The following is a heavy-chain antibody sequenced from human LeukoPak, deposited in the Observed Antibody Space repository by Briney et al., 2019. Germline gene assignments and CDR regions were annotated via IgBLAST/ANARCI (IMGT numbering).Heavy chain of an antibody. CDR2: IKAGNGDT. V-gene: IGHV1-3*01. D-gene: IGHD2-21*01. Sequence: ASVKVSCKASGYIFTKYVVHWVRQAPGQRPEWMGWIKAGNGDTKYSQNFQDRLTITRDTSASTVYMELSSLTSEDTALYYCARDDCGDTCYPGGYWGEGTLVTVSS. CDR1: GYIFTKYV. J-gene: IGHJ4*02. CDR3: ARDDCGDTCYPGGY.